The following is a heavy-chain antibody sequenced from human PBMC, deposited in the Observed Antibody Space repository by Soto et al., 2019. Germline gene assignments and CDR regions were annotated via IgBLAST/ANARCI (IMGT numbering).Heavy chain of an antibody. D-gene: IGHD3-3*01. CDR1: GFSVSNYW. CDR3: AKDRGEEGLKFLEWFGGMDV. Sequence: PGGSLRLSCAAYGFSVSNYWMNWVRQAPGKGLVWVSHIKSDGTTSYADSVEGRFTVSRDDAKNTFYLQMNGLRAEDTAVYYCAKDRGEEGLKFLEWFGGMDVWGQGTTVTVSS. CDR2: IKSDGTT. J-gene: IGHJ6*02. V-gene: IGHV3-74*01.